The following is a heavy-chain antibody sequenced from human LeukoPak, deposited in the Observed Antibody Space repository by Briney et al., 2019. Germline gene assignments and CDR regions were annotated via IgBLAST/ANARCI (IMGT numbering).Heavy chain of an antibody. CDR3: ARHVTTASAARGFDI. J-gene: IGHJ3*02. V-gene: IGHV5-51*01. CDR2: TYPRDSDA. CDR1: GYSFTSYW. D-gene: IGHD1-14*01. Sequence: GESLKISCKGSGYSFTSYWVAWVRQMPGKGLEWMGITYPRDSDARYSPSFQGQVTISADKSINTAYLQWSGLKASDTAVYYCARHVTTASAARGFDIWGQGTMVTVSS.